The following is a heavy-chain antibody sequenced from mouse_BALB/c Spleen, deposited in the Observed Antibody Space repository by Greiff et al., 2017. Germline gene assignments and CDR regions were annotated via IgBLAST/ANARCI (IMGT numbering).Heavy chain of an antibody. CDR3: ARGGRDGYYAMDY. V-gene: IGHV5-6-5*01. D-gene: IGHD2-3*01. CDR1: GFTLSSYA. CDR2: ISSGGST. J-gene: IGHJ4*01. Sequence: EVKLMESGGGLVKPGGSLKLSCAASGFTLSSYAMSWVRQTPEKRLEWVASISSGGSTYYPDSVKGRFTISRENARNILYLQMSSLRSEDTAMYNCARGGRDGYYAMDYWGQGTSVTVSS.